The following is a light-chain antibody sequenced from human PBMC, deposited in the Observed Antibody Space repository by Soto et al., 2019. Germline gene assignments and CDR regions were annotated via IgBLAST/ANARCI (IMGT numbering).Light chain of an antibody. Sequence: QSVVTQSPSASGTPGQRVTISCSGSSSNIGSNYVYWYQQLPGTAPKLLIYRNDQRPSGVPDRFSGSKSGTSASLAISGLRSDGEADYYCAAWADSLSGVVFGGGTKLTVL. CDR2: RND. J-gene: IGLJ3*02. V-gene: IGLV1-47*01. CDR3: AAWADSLSGVV. CDR1: SSNIGSNY.